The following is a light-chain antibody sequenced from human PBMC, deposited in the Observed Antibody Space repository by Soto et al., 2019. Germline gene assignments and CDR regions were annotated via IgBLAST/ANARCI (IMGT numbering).Light chain of an antibody. CDR2: EVS. CDR1: SSDVGAYSY. J-gene: IGLJ2*01. V-gene: IGLV2-8*01. Sequence: QSVLTQPPSASGAPGQSVTISCTGTSSDVGAYSYVSWYQQHPGKAPKLMIYEVSKRPSGVPDRFSGSKSGNTASLTDSGLQAEDEADYYCSSYAGSNNFVVFGGGTKVTVL. CDR3: SSYAGSNNFVV.